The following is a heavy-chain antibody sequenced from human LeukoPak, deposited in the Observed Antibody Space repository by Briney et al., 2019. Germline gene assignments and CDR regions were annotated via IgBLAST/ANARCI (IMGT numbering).Heavy chain of an antibody. Sequence: PSVTLSLTCTVSGGSISSYYWSWIRQPPGKGLEWIGYIYYSGSTNYNPSLKSRVTISVDTSKNQFSLKLSSVTAADTAVYYCAATVDEGTVTTWPYYFDYWGQGTLVTVSS. CDR2: IYYSGST. V-gene: IGHV4-59*01. D-gene: IGHD4-17*01. J-gene: IGHJ4*02. CDR3: AATVDEGTVTTWPYYFDY. CDR1: GGSISSYY.